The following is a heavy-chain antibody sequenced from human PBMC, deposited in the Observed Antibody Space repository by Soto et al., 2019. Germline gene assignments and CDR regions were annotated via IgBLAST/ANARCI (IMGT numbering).Heavy chain of an antibody. V-gene: IGHV3-11*01. Sequence: QVQLVESGGGLVKPGGSLRLSCAASGFTFSDYYMSWIRQAPGKGLEWVSYISSSGSTIYYADSVKGRFTISRDNAKNSXYXXMNSLRAEDTAVYYCARRATDYYESSGYWNWYFDLWGRGTLVTVSS. CDR3: ARRATDYYESSGYWNWYFDL. D-gene: IGHD3-22*01. CDR2: ISSSGSTI. CDR1: GFTFSDYY. J-gene: IGHJ2*01.